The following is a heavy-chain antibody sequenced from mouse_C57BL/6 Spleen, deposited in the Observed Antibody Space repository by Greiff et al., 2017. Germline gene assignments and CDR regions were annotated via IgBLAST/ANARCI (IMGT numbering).Heavy chain of an antibody. D-gene: IGHD2-3*01. CDR1: WFSLTSYA. V-gene: IGHV2-9-1*01. J-gene: IGHJ3*01. Sequence: QVQLKESGPGLVAPSQSLSITCTVSWFSLTSYAISWVRQPPGTGLEWLGVIWTGGGTNYNSALKSRLSISKDNSKSQVFLKMNSLQTYDTARYYCASLYDGYLTYWGQGTLVTVSA. CDR2: IWTGGGT. CDR3: ASLYDGYLTY.